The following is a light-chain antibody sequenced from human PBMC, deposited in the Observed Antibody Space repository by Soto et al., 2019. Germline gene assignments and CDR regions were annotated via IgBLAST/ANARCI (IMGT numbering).Light chain of an antibody. CDR2: SAS. V-gene: IGKV3-20*01. Sequence: EVVLTQSPGTLSLSPGERATLSCRASQSFSSSNLAWYQHKPGQPPKLIGYSASRRATGIPDRFSGSGSGTYFTLTIIRLESEDFALYYCQRYGGSPPVTFGGGTKVDIK. CDR3: QRYGGSPPVT. CDR1: QSFSSSN. J-gene: IGKJ4*01.